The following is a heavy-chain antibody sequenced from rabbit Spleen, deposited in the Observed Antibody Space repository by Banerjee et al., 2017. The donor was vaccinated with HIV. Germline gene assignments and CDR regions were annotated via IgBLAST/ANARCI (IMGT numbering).Heavy chain of an antibody. J-gene: IGHJ4*01. CDR1: GFSFSSSDY. CDR3: VRNSGWGVSYFNL. Sequence: QQLVESGGGLVKPGASLTLTCKASGFSFSSSDYMCWVRQAPGKGLEWISCIAGSSSGFTYSATWAKGRFTCSKTSSTTVTLQMTSLTVADTATYFCVRNSGWGVSYFNLWGPGTLVTVS. CDR2: IAGSSSGFT. V-gene: IGHV1S40*01. D-gene: IGHD4-1*01.